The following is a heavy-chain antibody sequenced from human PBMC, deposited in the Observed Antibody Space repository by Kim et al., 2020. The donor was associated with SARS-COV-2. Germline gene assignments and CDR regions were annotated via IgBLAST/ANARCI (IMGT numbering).Heavy chain of an antibody. CDR2: ISSSSDYT. Sequence: GGSLRLSCTASGFTFSDYYMSWIRQAPGKGLEWVSYISSSSDYTKYADSVRGRFTISRDNAKNSLYMQMDNLWDEETAVFYCVRGGYTYCFDPWGQGTLVTVSS. V-gene: IGHV3-11*06. D-gene: IGHD5-18*01. CDR1: GFTFSDYY. CDR3: VRGGYTYCFDP. J-gene: IGHJ5*02.